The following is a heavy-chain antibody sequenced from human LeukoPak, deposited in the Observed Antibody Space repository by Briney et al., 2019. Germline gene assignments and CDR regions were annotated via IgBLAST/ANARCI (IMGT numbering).Heavy chain of an antibody. CDR1: GFTFSSYG. CDR3: AKVDSSGYYHIDY. V-gene: IGHV3-30*18. Sequence: PGGSLRLSCAASGFTFSSYGMDWVRQAPGKGLEWVAVISYDGSNKYYADSVKGRFTISRDNSKNTMYLQMNSLRAEDTAVYYCAKVDSSGYYHIDYWGQGTLVTVSS. D-gene: IGHD3-22*01. J-gene: IGHJ4*02. CDR2: ISYDGSNK.